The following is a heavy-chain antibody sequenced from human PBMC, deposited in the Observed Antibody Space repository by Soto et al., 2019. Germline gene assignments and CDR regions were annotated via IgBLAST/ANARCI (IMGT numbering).Heavy chain of an antibody. D-gene: IGHD3-10*01. CDR1: GSSVSSNIAA. V-gene: IGHV6-1*01. Sequence: SQTLSLTGAISGSSVSSNIAAWNCIRQSPSRGLEWLGRTYYRSKWYNDYAVSVKSRITINPDTSKNQFSLQLNSVTPEDTAVYYCARERFGMTWGMDVWGQGTTVTVSS. CDR3: ARERFGMTWGMDV. CDR2: TYYRSKWYN. J-gene: IGHJ6*01.